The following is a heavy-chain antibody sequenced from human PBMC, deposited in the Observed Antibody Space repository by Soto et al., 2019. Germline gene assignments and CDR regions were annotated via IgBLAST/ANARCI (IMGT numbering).Heavy chain of an antibody. V-gene: IGHV4-31*03. J-gene: IGHJ5*02. Sequence: TLSLTCSVSGGSITSGAYYWTWIRQHPGKGLEWIAYIHYSGRTYYNPSLKSRVTISVDTSNNQFSLKLSSVTAADTAVYYCARYYFDSSGYSNWFDPWGQGTLVTVSS. CDR3: ARYYFDSSGYSNWFDP. CDR1: GGSITSGAYY. CDR2: IHYSGRT. D-gene: IGHD3-22*01.